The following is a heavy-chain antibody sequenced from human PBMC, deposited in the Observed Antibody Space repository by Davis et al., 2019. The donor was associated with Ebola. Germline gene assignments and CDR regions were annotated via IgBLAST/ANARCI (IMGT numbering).Heavy chain of an antibody. J-gene: IGHJ6*04. V-gene: IGHV3-30*03. CDR1: GFSFSNYD. D-gene: IGHD1-14*01. CDR2: ISYDGSNK. Sequence: GESLKISCAASGFSFSNYDMHWVRQAPGKGLEWVAVISYDGSNKYYADSVKGRFTISRDNAKNSLYLQMNSLRDEDTAVYYCARDVRNRYYYGVDVWGKGTTVTVSS. CDR3: ARDVRNRYYYGVDV.